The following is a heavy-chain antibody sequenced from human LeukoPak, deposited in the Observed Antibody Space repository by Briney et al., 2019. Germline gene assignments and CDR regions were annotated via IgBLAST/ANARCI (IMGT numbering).Heavy chain of an antibody. J-gene: IGHJ4*02. CDR1: GFTFSSYW. V-gene: IGHV3-74*01. D-gene: IGHD5-24*01. Sequence: GGSLRLSCTASGFTFSSYWMHLVRQAPGKGLVWVSRINSDGGSTSYADSVKGRFTISRDNAKSTLYLQMNSLRAEDTAVYYCARRIQGMAPYYFDYWGQGTLVTVSS. CDR2: INSDGGST. CDR3: ARRIQGMAPYYFDY.